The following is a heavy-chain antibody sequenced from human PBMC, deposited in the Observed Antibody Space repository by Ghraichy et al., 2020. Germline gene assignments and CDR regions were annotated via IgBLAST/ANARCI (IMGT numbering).Heavy chain of an antibody. J-gene: IGHJ4*02. CDR2: IYDSGST. V-gene: IGHV4-61*08. D-gene: IGHD2-2*01. Sequence: SETLSLTCTVSGGSVSSGGYYWSWLRQPPGKELEWIGFIYDSGSTNYNISLKSRVTISVDTSKNQFSLRLSSVTAADTAVYYCARARGPGASKIFDYWGQGTLVTVSS. CDR3: ARARGPGASKIFDY. CDR1: GGSVSSGGYY.